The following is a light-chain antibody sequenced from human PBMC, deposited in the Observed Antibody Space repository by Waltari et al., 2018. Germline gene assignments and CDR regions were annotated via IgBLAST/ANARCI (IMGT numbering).Light chain of an antibody. CDR2: LTSDGSH. Sequence: QFVLTQSPSASASLGASVKLTCTLSRGHTNYAIAWHQQQPKKGPRFLMKLTSDGSHTKGDGIPDRFSGSSSGAERFLTISSLQSEDEGDYYCQTWDTDIHVVFGGGTKL. CDR1: RGHTNYA. J-gene: IGLJ2*01. CDR3: QTWDTDIHVV. V-gene: IGLV4-69*01.